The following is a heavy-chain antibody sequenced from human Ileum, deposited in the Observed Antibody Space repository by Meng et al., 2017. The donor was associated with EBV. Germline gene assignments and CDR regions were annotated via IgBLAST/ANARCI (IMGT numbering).Heavy chain of an antibody. V-gene: IGHV1-18*01. Sequence: QVQLVQSGAEVKRPGASVKVPGKASGYTFSSYGFTWVRQAPGQGLEWLGWISTYNDNPKYAQKVQGRVTMTADTSTSTAYMELRSLTSDDTAVYYCARDLWPHIVVVTAPSEFWGQGTLVTVSS. CDR3: ARDLWPHIVVVTAPSEF. J-gene: IGHJ4*02. D-gene: IGHD2-21*02. CDR2: ISTYNDNP. CDR1: GYTFSSYG.